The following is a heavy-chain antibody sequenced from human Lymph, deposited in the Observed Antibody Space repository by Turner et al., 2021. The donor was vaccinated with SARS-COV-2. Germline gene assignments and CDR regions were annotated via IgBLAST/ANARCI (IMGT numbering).Heavy chain of an antibody. CDR1: GYTFTRYD. D-gene: IGHD1-26*01. J-gene: IGHJ6*02. CDR3: ARGRYSGGGMDV. Sequence: QVQLVQSGAEVKKPGASVKVSCKASGYTFTRYDINWVRQATGQGLEWMGWMNPNSGNTGYAQKFQGRVTMTRNISISTAYMELSTLRYEDTAVYYCARGRYSGGGMDVWGQGTTVTDSS. V-gene: IGHV1-8*01. CDR2: MNPNSGNT.